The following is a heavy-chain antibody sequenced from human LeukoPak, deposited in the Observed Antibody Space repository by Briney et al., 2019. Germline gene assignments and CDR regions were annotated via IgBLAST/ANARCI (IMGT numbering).Heavy chain of an antibody. J-gene: IGHJ4*02. V-gene: IGHV3-33*06. Sequence: GGSLRLSCAASGFTFSTYGMHWVRQAPGKGLEWVAVIWYDGSNKYYADSVKGRFTISRDNSKNTLCLQMNSLRAEDTAVYYCAKEYYDYVWGSYRYGLDYWGQGTLVTVSS. CDR3: AKEYYDYVWGSYRYGLDY. CDR1: GFTFSTYG. D-gene: IGHD3-16*02. CDR2: IWYDGSNK.